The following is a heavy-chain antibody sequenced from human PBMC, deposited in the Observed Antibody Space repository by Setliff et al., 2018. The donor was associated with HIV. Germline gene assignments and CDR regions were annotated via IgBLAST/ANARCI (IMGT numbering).Heavy chain of an antibody. V-gene: IGHV1-2*06. Sequence: GASVMVSCKASGYTFTGYYIHWVRQAPGQGLQWMGRINPNIGSTNYAQNFQGRATMTRDTSVNTAFMELSNLRSDDTAVYYCARDYRTTDILSSGYMDVWGKGTTVTVSS. CDR2: INPNIGST. CDR1: GYTFTGYY. J-gene: IGHJ6*03. D-gene: IGHD3-9*01. CDR3: ARDYRTTDILSSGYMDV.